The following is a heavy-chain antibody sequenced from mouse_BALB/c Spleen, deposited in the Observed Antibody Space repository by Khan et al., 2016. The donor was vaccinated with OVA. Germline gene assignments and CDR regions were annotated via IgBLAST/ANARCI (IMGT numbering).Heavy chain of an antibody. CDR3: ARGAYCSFGC. V-gene: IGHV1-4*01. CDR1: GYSFTNYM. Sequence: QVQLQQSGAELARPGASVKMSCKASGYSFTNYMMHWAKQRPGQGLEWIGDLNPSTDYSNYNQNFKDKATLTADKPSSTAYMQLSSLTSEDSADPYCARGAYCSFGCWDPRTVVTGSA. CDR2: LNPSTDYS. D-gene: IGHD2-12*01. J-gene: IGHJ3*01.